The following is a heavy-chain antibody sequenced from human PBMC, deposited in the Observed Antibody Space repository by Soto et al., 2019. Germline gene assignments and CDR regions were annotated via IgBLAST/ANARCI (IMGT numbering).Heavy chain of an antibody. CDR1: GFAFSSYG. CDR3: AREPVGPDYAMDV. V-gene: IGHV3-33*01. D-gene: IGHD1-26*01. Sequence: GGSLRLSCAASGFAFSSYGMHWVRQTPGKGLEWVAVLGFDGGGRYYGDSVKGRFTISRDNSKNTLYLQMDSLRDEDTALYYCAREPVGPDYAMDVWGQGTTVTVSS. J-gene: IGHJ6*02. CDR2: LGFDGGGR.